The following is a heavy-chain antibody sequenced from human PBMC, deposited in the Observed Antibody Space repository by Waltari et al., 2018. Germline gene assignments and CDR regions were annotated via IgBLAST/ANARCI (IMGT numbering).Heavy chain of an antibody. V-gene: IGHV4-59*01. J-gene: IGHJ3*02. D-gene: IGHD6-13*01. CDR1: GGSISSYY. CDR3: AREAIAAAGTGAFDI. Sequence: QVQLQESGPGLVKPSETLSLTCTVSGGSISSYYWSWIRQPPGKGLEWIGYIYYSGSTNYNPSHKSRVTISVDTSKHQFSLKLSSVTAADTAVYYCAREAIAAAGTGAFDIWGQGTMVTVSS. CDR2: IYYSGST.